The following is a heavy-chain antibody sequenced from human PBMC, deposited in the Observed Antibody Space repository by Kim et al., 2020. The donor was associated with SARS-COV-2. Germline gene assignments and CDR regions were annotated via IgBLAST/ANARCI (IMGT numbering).Heavy chain of an antibody. V-gene: IGHV3-64D*06. J-gene: IGHJ6*02. Sequence: GGSLRLSCSASGFTFSSYAMHWVRQAPGKGLEYVSSISSNGGSTYYADSVKGRFTISRDNSKNTLYLQMSSLRAEDTAVYYCVKDDRGYYYYYGMDVWGQGTTVTVSS. D-gene: IGHD3-10*01. CDR2: ISSNGGST. CDR3: VKDDRGYYYYYGMDV. CDR1: GFTFSSYA.